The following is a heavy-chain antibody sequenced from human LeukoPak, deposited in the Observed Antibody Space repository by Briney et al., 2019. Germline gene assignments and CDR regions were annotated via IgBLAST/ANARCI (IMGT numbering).Heavy chain of an antibody. CDR2: IYYSGST. CDR3: ARIGSGSHYYYYYYMDV. D-gene: IGHD3-10*01. V-gene: IGHV4-39*07. CDR1: GGSISSSSYY. J-gene: IGHJ6*03. Sequence: SETLSLTCTVSGGSISSSSYYWGWIRQPPGKGLEWIGSIYYSGSTYYNPSLKSRVTISVDTSKNQFSLKLSSVTAADTAVYYCARIGSGSHYYYYYYMDVWGKGTTVTISS.